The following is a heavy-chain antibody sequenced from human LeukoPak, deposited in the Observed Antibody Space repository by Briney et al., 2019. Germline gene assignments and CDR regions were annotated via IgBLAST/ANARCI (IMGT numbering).Heavy chain of an antibody. Sequence: GSLRLSCAASGFSFSDYYMNWIRQAPGKGLEWVSYSSSSGSSTYYADSVKGRFTISRDYAKNALFLQMNSLRAEDTAVYYCAREYYDFWSGYLSWYFDYWGQGTLVTVSS. J-gene: IGHJ4*02. CDR1: GFSFSDYY. V-gene: IGHV3-11*01. D-gene: IGHD3-3*01. CDR2: SSSSGSST. CDR3: AREYYDFWSGYLSWYFDY.